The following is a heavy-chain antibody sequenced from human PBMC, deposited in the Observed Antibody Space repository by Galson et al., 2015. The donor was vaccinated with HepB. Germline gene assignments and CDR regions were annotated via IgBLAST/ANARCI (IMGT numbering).Heavy chain of an antibody. CDR3: ARDHSAAKGAFDI. D-gene: IGHD2-15*01. V-gene: IGHV3-30-3*01. CDR2: ISYDGSNK. CDR1: GFTFSSYA. Sequence: LRLSCAASGFTFSSYAMHWVRQAPGKGLEWVAVISYDGSNKYYADSVKGRFTISRDNSKNTLYLQMNSLRAEDTAVYYCARDHSAAKGAFDIWGQGTMVTVSS. J-gene: IGHJ3*02.